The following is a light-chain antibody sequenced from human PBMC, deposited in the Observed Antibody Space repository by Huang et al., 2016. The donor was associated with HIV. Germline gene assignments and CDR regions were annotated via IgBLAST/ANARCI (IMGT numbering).Light chain of an antibody. CDR3: KQYYNYPQT. CDR1: QDISSY. Sequence: IPVTQSLSSLSDTTGDRVTITCRASQDISSYLAWYQQKPGKAPNLLIYSASTLQSGVPSRFSGSGSGTDFTLTISCLQSADFATYYCKQYYNYPQTFGQGTKVEIK. CDR2: SAS. V-gene: IGKV1-8*01. J-gene: IGKJ1*01.